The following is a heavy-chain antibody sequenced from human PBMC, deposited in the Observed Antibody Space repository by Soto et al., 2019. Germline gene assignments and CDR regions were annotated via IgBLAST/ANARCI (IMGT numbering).Heavy chain of an antibody. CDR2: ISSSSSTI. CDR1: GFTFSSYS. CDR3: ARDQASGSGSYYNYYYYYYMDV. Sequence: GGSLRLSCAASGFTFSSYSMNWVRQAPGKGLEWVSYISSSSSTIYYADSVKGRFTISRDNAKNSLYLQMNSLRAEDTAVYYCARDQASGSGSYYNYYYYYYMDVWGKGTTVTVSS. D-gene: IGHD3-10*01. J-gene: IGHJ6*03. V-gene: IGHV3-48*01.